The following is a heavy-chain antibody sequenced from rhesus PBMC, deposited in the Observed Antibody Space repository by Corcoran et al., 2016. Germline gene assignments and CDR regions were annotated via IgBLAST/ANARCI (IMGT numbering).Heavy chain of an antibody. Sequence: QLQLQESGPGLVKPSETLSLTCAVSGASIRNNYWSWIRQPPGKGLEWVGRVSCSGGNTDYNPSLKSRVTLSTDTSKNHISLKLTSVTAADTAVYYCTEGWSSGPWGQGVLVTVSS. V-gene: IGHV4-173*01. J-gene: IGHJ4*01. CDR1: GASIRNNY. D-gene: IGHD6-25*01. CDR3: TEGWSSGP. CDR2: VSCSGGNT.